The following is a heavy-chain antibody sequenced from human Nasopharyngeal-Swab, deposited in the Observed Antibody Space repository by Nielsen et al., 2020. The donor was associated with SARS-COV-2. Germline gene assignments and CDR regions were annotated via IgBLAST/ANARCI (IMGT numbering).Heavy chain of an antibody. V-gene: IGHV3-11*01. D-gene: IGHD3-10*01. Sequence: GESLKISCAAFGFTFSDYYLALIRQVPGTGLEWGSYINGSGSSTDSADSVKGRFSISRDNANNLLYLQMHSLRGEDTAVYYCAREKGYQVLLDYYYHGLDVWGHGTAVIVSS. CDR3: AREKGYQVLLDYYYHGLDV. J-gene: IGHJ6*02. CDR2: INGSGSST. CDR1: GFTFSDYY.